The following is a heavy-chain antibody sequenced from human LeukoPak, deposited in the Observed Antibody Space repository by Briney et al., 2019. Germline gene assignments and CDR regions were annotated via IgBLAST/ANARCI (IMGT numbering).Heavy chain of an antibody. J-gene: IGHJ4*02. V-gene: IGHV3-43*02. Sequence: PGGSLRLSCVVSGINFADYAMHWVRQPQGKGLEWVSLISADGGSTFSADSVKGRFSISRDNSKNSLYLQMNSLRSEDTAMYYCAKESGKFDYWGQGTLVAVSS. CDR2: ISADGGST. CDR3: AKESGKFDY. CDR1: GINFADYA.